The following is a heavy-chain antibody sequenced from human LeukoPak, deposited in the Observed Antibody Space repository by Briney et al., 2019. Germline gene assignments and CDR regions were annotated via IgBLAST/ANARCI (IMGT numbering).Heavy chain of an antibody. CDR2: MNPNSGNT. Sequence: GSSVKVSCKASGYTYTSYDINWVRQATGQGLEWMGWMNPNSGNTGYAQKFQGRVTMTRNTSISTAYMELSSLRSEDTAVYYCARVYSSSWYTNYYYYYGMDVWGQGTTVTVSS. V-gene: IGHV1-8*01. D-gene: IGHD6-13*01. J-gene: IGHJ6*02. CDR3: ARVYSSSWYTNYYYYYGMDV. CDR1: GYTYTSYD.